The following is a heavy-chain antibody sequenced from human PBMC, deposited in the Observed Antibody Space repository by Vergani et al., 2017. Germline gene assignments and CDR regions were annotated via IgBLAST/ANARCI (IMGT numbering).Heavy chain of an antibody. Sequence: VQLVESGGGVVQPGRSLRLSCAASGFTFSSYAMHWVRPAPGKGLEWVAVISYDGSNKYYADSVKGRFTISRDNSKDPLYLQMNSLRAEDTAVYYCARGGRSTWNLGRSADYGDYGYYDGMDVWGQGTTVTVSS. J-gene: IGHJ6*02. CDR2: ISYDGSNK. CDR3: ARGGRSTWNLGRSADYGDYGYYDGMDV. D-gene: IGHD4-17*01. CDR1: GFTFSSYA. V-gene: IGHV3-30*04.